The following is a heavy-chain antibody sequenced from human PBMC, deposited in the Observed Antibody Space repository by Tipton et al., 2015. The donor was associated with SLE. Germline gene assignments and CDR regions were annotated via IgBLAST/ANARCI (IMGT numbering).Heavy chain of an antibody. J-gene: IGHJ4*02. V-gene: IGHV4-39*07. Sequence: LRLSCTVSGGSISSSSYYWGWIRQPPGKGLEWIGSIYYSGSTYYNPSLKSRVTISVDTSKNQFSLKLSSVTAADTAVYYCARDQPRPTDWNTSDYWGQGALVTVSS. CDR2: IYYSGST. CDR3: ARDQPRPTDWNTSDY. D-gene: IGHD1/OR15-1a*01. CDR1: GGSISSSSYY.